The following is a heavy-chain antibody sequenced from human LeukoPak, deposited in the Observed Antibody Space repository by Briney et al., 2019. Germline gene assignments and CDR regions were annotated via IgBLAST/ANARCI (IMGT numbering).Heavy chain of an antibody. CDR2: IYYSGST. CDR1: GGSISSSSYY. CDR3: ARDDWAAAGTLNWFDP. V-gene: IGHV4-39*07. D-gene: IGHD6-13*01. Sequence: SETLSLTCTVSGGSISSSSYYWGWIRQPPGKELKWIGSIYYSGSTYYNPSLKSRVTISVDTSKNQFSLKLSSVTAADTAVYYCARDDWAAAGTLNWFDPWGQGTLVTVSS. J-gene: IGHJ5*02.